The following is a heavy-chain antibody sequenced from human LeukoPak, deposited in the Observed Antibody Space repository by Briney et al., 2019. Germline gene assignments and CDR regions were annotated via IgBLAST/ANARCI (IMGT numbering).Heavy chain of an antibody. V-gene: IGHV3-21*01. CDR1: GFTFSSYS. J-gene: IGHJ5*02. CDR3: ASKIGSGFDP. Sequence: PGGSLRLSCVASGFTFSSYSMNWVRQAPGKGLEWVSSISSSSSYIYYADSVKGRFTISRDNAKNSLYLQMNSLRAEDTAVYYCASKIGSGFDPWGQGTLVTVSS. D-gene: IGHD1-14*01. CDR2: ISSSSSYI.